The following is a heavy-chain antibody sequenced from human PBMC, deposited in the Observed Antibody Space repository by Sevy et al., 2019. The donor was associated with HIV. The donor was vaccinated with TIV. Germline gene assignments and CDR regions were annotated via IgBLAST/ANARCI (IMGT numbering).Heavy chain of an antibody. CDR1: GFIFSNYN. CDR2: IDSRSTTK. V-gene: IGHV3-48*02. Sequence: GGSLRLSCAATGFIFSNYNMHWVRQAPGKGLEWISYIDSRSTTKYYADSVKGRFTISRDNAKNTLYLQMNRLRDDDTAVYYCARNAGQRPFDYWGQGTLVTVSS. D-gene: IGHD6-25*01. CDR3: ARNAGQRPFDY. J-gene: IGHJ4*02.